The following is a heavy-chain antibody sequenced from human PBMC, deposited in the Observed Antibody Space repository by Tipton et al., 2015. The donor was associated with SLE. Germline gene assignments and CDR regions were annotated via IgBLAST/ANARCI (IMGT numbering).Heavy chain of an antibody. CDR2: ISCIGTT. D-gene: IGHD2-21*02. CDR3: ARRVYEPRVVTGGCGF. CDR1: GGSISSSGHY. J-gene: IGHJ4*02. V-gene: IGHV4-39*01. Sequence: TLSLTCTVSGGSISSSGHYWGWLRQPPGKGLEWIGSISCIGTTYYNPSLKNRITISVDTSKNQFSLKVSSVTAADTAMYYCARRVYEPRVVTGGCGFWGQGPLVTFSS.